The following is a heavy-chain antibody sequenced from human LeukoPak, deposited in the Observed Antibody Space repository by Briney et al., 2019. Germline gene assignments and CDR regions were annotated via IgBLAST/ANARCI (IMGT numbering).Heavy chain of an antibody. CDR1: GFTVSSTY. D-gene: IGHD1-14*01. CDR2: TYVGGTT. V-gene: IGHV3-53*01. Sequence: GGSLRLSCAASGFTVSSTYMSWVRQAPGKGLEWVSVTYVGGTTSYADSVKGRFTISRDNSKNTLYLQMNSLRAEDTAVYYCATHNPGRTGYYFDYWGQGTLVTVSS. CDR3: ATHNPGRTGYYFDY. J-gene: IGHJ4*02.